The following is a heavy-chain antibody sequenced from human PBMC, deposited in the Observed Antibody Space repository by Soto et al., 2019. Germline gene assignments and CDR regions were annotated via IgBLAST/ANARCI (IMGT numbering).Heavy chain of an antibody. Sequence: ASETLSLTCSGSGGSISNPIHYWGWIRQPPGKGLEGIGSFFYSGSAYYNPSLKSRVTMSVDTSQNQFSLKLSSVTAADTAVYYCAGRTSLTSVEIFSGGLSGYNWVDPWGRGTLVTVSS. D-gene: IGHD3-3*01. J-gene: IGHJ5*01. CDR2: FFYSGSA. CDR1: GGSISNPIHY. CDR3: AGRTSLTSVEIFSGGLSGYNWVDP. V-gene: IGHV4-39*01.